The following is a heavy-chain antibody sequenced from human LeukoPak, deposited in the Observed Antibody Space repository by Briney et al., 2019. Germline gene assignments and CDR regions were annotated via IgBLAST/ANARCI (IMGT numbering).Heavy chain of an antibody. CDR1: GGTFSSYA. D-gene: IGHD3-10*01. CDR3: AIDGSGSYYKDYYYYYMDV. J-gene: IGHJ6*03. V-gene: IGHV1-69*06. CDR2: IIPIFGTA. Sequence: ASVKVSCKASGGTFSSYAISWVRQAPGQGLEWMGGIIPIFGTANYAQKFQGRVTITADKSTSTAYMELSSLRSEDTAVYYCAIDGSGSYYKDYYYYYMDVWGKGTTVTVSS.